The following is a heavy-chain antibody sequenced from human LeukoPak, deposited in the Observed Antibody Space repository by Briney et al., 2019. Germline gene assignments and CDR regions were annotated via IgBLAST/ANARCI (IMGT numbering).Heavy chain of an antibody. CDR2: ISGSGGST. J-gene: IGHJ4*02. CDR3: ARHLSGITGYTYGRGIDY. D-gene: IGHD5-18*01. CDR1: GFTFSSYG. V-gene: IGHV3-23*01. Sequence: GGSLRLSCAASGFTFSSYGMSWVRQAPGKGLEWVSAISGSGGSTYYAASVKGRFTISRDNSKNTLFLQMNSLRAEDTAVYYCARHLSGITGYTYGRGIDYWGQGTLVTVSS.